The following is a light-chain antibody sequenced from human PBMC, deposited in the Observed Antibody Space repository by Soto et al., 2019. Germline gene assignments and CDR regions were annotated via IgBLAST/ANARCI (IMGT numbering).Light chain of an antibody. CDR1: QSISTY. J-gene: IGKJ1*01. V-gene: IGKV1-9*01. CDR3: QQLNNYPRT. CDR2: TAS. Sequence: DIQMTQPPSSLSASVGDRVTITCRASQSISTYLNWCHQKPGKAPKLLISTASTLQSGVPSRFSGSGSGTEFTLTISSLQPEDFATYYCQQLNNYPRTFGQGTKVDIK.